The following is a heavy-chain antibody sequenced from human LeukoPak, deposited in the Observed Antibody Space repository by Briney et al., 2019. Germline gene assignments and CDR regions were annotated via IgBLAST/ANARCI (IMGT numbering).Heavy chain of an antibody. V-gene: IGHV1-8*01. Sequence: ASVKVSCKASGYTFTSYDINWVRQATGQGLEWMGWMNPNSGNTGYAQKFQGRVTMTRDTSISTAYMELSRLRSDDTAVYYCARDHEDCSSASCYDWGQGTLVTVSS. J-gene: IGHJ4*02. CDR1: GYTFTSYD. D-gene: IGHD2-2*01. CDR3: ARDHEDCSSASCYD. CDR2: MNPNSGNT.